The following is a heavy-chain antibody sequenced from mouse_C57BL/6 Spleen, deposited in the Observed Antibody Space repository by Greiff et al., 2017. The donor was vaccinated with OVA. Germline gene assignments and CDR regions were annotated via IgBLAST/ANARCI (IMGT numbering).Heavy chain of an antibody. CDR2: INPSNGGT. CDR1: GYTFTSYW. J-gene: IGHJ4*01. Sequence: QVQLQPGTELVQPGASVKLSCKASGYTFTSYWMPWVKQRPGQGLEWIGNINPSNGGTNYNEKFKSKATLTVDKSSSTAYMQLSSLTSEDSAVYYCASNPYYYAMDYWGQGTSVTVSS. V-gene: IGHV1-53*01. CDR3: ASNPYYYAMDY.